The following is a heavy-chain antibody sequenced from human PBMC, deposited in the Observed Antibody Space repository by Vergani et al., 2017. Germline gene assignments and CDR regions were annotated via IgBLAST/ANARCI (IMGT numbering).Heavy chain of an antibody. V-gene: IGHV4-39*01. J-gene: IGHJ4*02. Sequence: QLQLQESGPGLVKPSATLSLTCSVSGASIRSSNYYWGWIRQPPGKGLEWIASIYYSVSTYYNPSLKSRVTISVDTSKNQFSLKLSSVTAADTAVYYCARVGIVATIRAPWYFDYWGQGTLVTVSS. CDR1: GASIRSSNYY. D-gene: IGHD5-12*01. CDR3: ARVGIVATIRAPWYFDY. CDR2: IYYSVST.